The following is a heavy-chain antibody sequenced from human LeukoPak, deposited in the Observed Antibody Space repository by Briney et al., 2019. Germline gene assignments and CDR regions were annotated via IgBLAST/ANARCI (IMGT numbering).Heavy chain of an antibody. D-gene: IGHD2-2*02. J-gene: IGHJ4*02. CDR1: GGSVSSGSYY. CDR3: ARAVTCSSTSCYNYFDY. CDR2: IYYSGST. Sequence: SETLSLTCTVSGGSVSSGSYYWSWIRQPPGKGLEWIGYIYYSGSTNYNPSLKSRVTISVDTSKNQFSLKLSSVTAADTAVYYCARAVTCSSTSCYNYFDYWGQGTLVTVSS. V-gene: IGHV4-61*01.